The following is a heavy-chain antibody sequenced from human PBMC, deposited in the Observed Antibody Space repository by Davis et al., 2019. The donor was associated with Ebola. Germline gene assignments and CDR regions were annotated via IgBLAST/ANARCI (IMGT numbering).Heavy chain of an antibody. CDR1: GYTFTTYG. D-gene: IGHD7-27*01. CDR3: VRDGDFGNHEGDY. J-gene: IGHJ4*01. Sequence: ASVKVSCKTSGYTFTTYGITWVRQAPGQGLEWMGWNSTYEGHANYARNPRDRLTLNTDTSKKTAHIELMNLRSDDTAIYYCVRDGDFGNHEGDYWGHGSQVTVSS. CDR2: NSTYEGHA. V-gene: IGHV1-18*01.